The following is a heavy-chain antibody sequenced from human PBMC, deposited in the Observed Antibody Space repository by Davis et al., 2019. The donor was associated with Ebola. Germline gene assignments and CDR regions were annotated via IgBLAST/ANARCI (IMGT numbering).Heavy chain of an antibody. CDR1: GVSITDYY. CDR2: IYYSGST. J-gene: IGHJ4*02. CDR3: ARVGPQEEGLDY. Sequence: SETLSLTCTVSGVSITDYYWSWIRQPPGKGLEWIGYIYYSGSTKNNPSLKSRVTISVDTSKNQFSLKLSSVTTADTAVHYCARVGPQEEGLDYWGQGTLVTVSS. V-gene: IGHV4-59*01.